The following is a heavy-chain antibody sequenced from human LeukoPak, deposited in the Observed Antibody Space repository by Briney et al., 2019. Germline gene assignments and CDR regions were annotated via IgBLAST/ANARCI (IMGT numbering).Heavy chain of an antibody. Sequence: PSETLSLTCAVYGGSFSGYYWSWIRQPPGKGLEWIGEINHSGSTNYNPSLKSRATISVDTSKNQFSLKLSSVTAADTAVYYCARSGGCSSTSCYQYNWFDPWGQGTLVTVSS. CDR3: ARSGGCSSTSCYQYNWFDP. CDR1: GGSFSGYY. J-gene: IGHJ5*02. V-gene: IGHV4-34*01. CDR2: INHSGST. D-gene: IGHD2-2*01.